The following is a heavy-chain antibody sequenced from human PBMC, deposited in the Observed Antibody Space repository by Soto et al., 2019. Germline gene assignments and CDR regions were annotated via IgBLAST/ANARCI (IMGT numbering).Heavy chain of an antibody. CDR3: ARVQGLGRYYYYYGMDV. D-gene: IGHD3-9*01. V-gene: IGHV3-7*03. CDR2: IKQDGSEK. Sequence: PGGALRPSAQPPGFTFSTYWMGWVPRAPGKGLEWVANIKQDGSEKYYVDSVKGRFTISRDNAKNSLYLQMNSLRAEDTAVYYCARVQGLGRYYYYYGMDVWGQGTTVTVSS. CDR1: GFTFSTYW. J-gene: IGHJ6*02.